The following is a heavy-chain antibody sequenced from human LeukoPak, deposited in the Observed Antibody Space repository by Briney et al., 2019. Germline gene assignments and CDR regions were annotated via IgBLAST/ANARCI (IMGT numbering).Heavy chain of an antibody. D-gene: IGHD6-13*01. CDR3: ARTSSSWYADHFDY. CDR1: GGSISSSSYY. CDR2: IYYSGST. V-gene: IGHV4-39*07. Sequence: SETLSLTCTVSGGSISSSSYYWGWIRQPPGKGLEWIGSIYYSGSTYYNPSLKSRVTISVDTSKNQFSLKLSSVTAADTAVYYCARTSSSWYADHFDYWGQGTLVTVSS. J-gene: IGHJ4*02.